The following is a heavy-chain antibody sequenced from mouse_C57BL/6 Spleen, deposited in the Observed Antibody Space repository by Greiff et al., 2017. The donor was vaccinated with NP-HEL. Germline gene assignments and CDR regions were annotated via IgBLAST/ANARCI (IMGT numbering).Heavy chain of an antibody. Sequence: DVKLQESGPGLVKPSQSLSLTCSVTGYSITSGYYWNWIRQFPGNKLEWMGYISYDGSNNYNPSLKNRISITRDTSKNQFFLKLNSVTTEDTATYYCAREGLLRSWYFDVWGTGTTVTVSS. J-gene: IGHJ1*03. D-gene: IGHD1-1*01. CDR3: AREGLLRSWYFDV. CDR1: GYSITSGYY. CDR2: ISYDGSN. V-gene: IGHV3-6*01.